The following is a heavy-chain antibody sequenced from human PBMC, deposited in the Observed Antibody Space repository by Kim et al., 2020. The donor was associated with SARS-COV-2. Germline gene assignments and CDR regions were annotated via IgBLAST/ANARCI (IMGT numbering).Heavy chain of an antibody. J-gene: IGHJ3*02. V-gene: IGHV3-15*01. CDR2: IKSKTDGGTT. D-gene: IGHD3-9*01. CDR1: GFTFSNAW. CDR3: TTDLGLRYFDWLFSDDAFDI. Sequence: GGSLRLSCAASGFTFSNAWMSWVRQAPGKGLEWVGRIKSKTDGGTTDYAAPVKGRFTISRDDSKNTLYLQMNSLKTEDTAVYYCTTDLGLRYFDWLFSDDAFDIWGQGTMVTVSS.